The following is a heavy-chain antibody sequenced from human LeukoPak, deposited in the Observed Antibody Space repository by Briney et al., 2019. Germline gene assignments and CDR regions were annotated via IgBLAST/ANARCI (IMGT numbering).Heavy chain of an antibody. J-gene: IGHJ6*02. Sequence: ASVKVSCKASGYTFTGYYIHWVRQAPGQGLEWMGWINPYNTGTNFAQNFQGRVTMTRDTSISTVYMELGSLRSDDTAVYYCARDGDARRGMDFWGQGATVTVSS. V-gene: IGHV1-2*02. CDR2: INPYNTGT. D-gene: IGHD2-21*02. CDR1: GYTFTGYY. CDR3: ARDGDARRGMDF.